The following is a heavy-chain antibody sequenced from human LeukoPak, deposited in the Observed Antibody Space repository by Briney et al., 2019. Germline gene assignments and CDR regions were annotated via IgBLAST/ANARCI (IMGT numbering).Heavy chain of an antibody. CDR3: ARSTAISYYYYYYYMDV. Sequence: ASVKVSCKASGYTFIDYYLHWVRQAPGQGLEWMGRINPNSGGTNYAQKFQGRVTMTRDTSISTAYMELSRLRSDDTAVYYCARSTAISYYYYYYYMDVWGKGTTVTVSS. J-gene: IGHJ6*03. V-gene: IGHV1-2*02. CDR1: GYTFIDYY. CDR2: INPNSGGT. D-gene: IGHD5-18*01.